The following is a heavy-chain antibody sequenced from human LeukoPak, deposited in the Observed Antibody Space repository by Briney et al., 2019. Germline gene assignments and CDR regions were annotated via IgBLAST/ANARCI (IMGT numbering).Heavy chain of an antibody. CDR3: TTDWGIAARSIFDC. CDR2: MYYSGST. CDR1: GGSISSGDYY. Sequence: PSETLSLTCTVSGGSISSGDYYWSWIRQPPGKGLEWIAYMYYSGSTYYNPSLKSRVTMSADTSKNQLSLKLSSVTAADTAVYYCTTDWGIAARSIFDCWGRGTLVTVSS. V-gene: IGHV4-30-4*01. J-gene: IGHJ4*02. D-gene: IGHD6-6*01.